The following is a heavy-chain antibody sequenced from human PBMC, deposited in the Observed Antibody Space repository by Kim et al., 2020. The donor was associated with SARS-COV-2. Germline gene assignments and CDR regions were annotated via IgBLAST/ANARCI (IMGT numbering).Heavy chain of an antibody. J-gene: IGHJ4*02. CDR3: VRGPYGGQSGSEY. D-gene: IGHD4-17*01. CDR1: GYTFTDYY. Sequence: ASVKVSCKASGYTFTDYYMHWVRQAPGQGLQWMGWINSKNGGTNYARKLQGRVTMTRDTSISTTYMELTSLKSDDTAVYFCVRGPYGGQSGSEYWGQGTLVTVSS. V-gene: IGHV1-2*02. CDR2: INSKNGGT.